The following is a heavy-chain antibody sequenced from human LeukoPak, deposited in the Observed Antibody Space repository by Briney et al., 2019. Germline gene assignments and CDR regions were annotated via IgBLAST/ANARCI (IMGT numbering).Heavy chain of an antibody. V-gene: IGHV3-23*01. J-gene: IGHJ5*02. CDR2: ISGGGGSA. Sequence: PGGSLRLSCAASGFTFSSCAMSWVRQAPGKGQEWVSAISGGGGSAYYADSVKGRFTISRDNSKNTLYLQMNSLRAEDTAVYYCARSDSGWPYNWFDPWGQGTLVTVSS. CDR3: ARSDSGWPYNWFDP. D-gene: IGHD6-19*01. CDR1: GFTFSSCA.